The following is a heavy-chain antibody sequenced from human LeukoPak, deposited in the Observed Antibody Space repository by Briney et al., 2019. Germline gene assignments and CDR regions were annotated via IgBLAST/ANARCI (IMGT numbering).Heavy chain of an antibody. D-gene: IGHD2-2*01. CDR2: IYTSGST. V-gene: IGHV4-61*02. CDR3: ARGNEVVPAARHYYYYYMDV. J-gene: IGHJ6*03. CDR1: GGSISSGSYY. Sequence: SETLSLTCTVSGGSISSGSYYWSWIRQPAGKGLEWIGRIYTSGSTNYNPSLKSRVTISVDTSKNQFSLKLSSVTAADTAVYYCARGNEVVPAARHYYYYYMDVWGKGTTVTVSS.